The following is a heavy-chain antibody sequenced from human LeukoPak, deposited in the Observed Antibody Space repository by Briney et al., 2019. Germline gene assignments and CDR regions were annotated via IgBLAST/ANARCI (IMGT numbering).Heavy chain of an antibody. Sequence: SETLSLTCAVYGGSFSGYYWSWICQPPGKGVEWVGEINHSGSTNYNPSLKSRVTISVDTSKTQFSLKLSSVTAADTAVYYCARVGGYYDSSGYYYVPSYYYYGMDVWGQGTTVTVSS. D-gene: IGHD3-22*01. J-gene: IGHJ6*02. CDR1: GGSFSGYY. CDR2: INHSGST. CDR3: ARVGGYYDSSGYYYVPSYYYYGMDV. V-gene: IGHV4-34*01.